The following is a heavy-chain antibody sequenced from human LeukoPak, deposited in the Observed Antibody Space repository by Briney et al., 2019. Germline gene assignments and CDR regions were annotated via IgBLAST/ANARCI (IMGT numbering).Heavy chain of an antibody. Sequence: SETLSLTYAVYGGSFSGYHWSWIRQPPGKGLEWIGEINHSGSTNYNPSLKSRVTISVDTSKNQFSLKLSSVTAADTAVYYCARAVRPRYFDYWGQGTLVTVSS. CDR1: GGSFSGYH. J-gene: IGHJ4*02. CDR3: ARAVRPRYFDY. D-gene: IGHD1-14*01. CDR2: INHSGST. V-gene: IGHV4-34*01.